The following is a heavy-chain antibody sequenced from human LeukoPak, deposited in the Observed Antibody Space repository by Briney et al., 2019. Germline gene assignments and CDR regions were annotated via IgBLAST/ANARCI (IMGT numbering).Heavy chain of an antibody. CDR3: AADVGYYYDSSGYVPLVVGYGMDV. V-gene: IGHV1-58*02. J-gene: IGHJ6*02. D-gene: IGHD3-22*01. CDR2: IVVGSGNT. CDR1: GFTFTSSA. Sequence: SVKVSCKASGFTFTSSAMQWVRQARGQRLEWIGWIVVGSGNTNYAQKFQEGVTITRDMSTSTAYMELSSLRSEDTAVYYCAADVGYYYDSSGYVPLVVGYGMDVWGQGTTVTVSS.